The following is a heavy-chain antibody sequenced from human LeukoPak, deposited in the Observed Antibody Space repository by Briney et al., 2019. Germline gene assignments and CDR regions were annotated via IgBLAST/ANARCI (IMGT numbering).Heavy chain of an antibody. D-gene: IGHD1-26*01. CDR3: ARDMVGGFDP. CDR2: IYYSGIT. CDR1: GGSINGYS. J-gene: IGHJ5*02. V-gene: IGHV4-59*01. Sequence: SETLSLTCTVSGGSINGYSWSWIRQPPGQGLEWIGYIYYSGITNCNPSLQSRVTISVDTSKNQFSLKLTSVTAADTAVYYCARDMVGGFDPWGQGTLVTVSS.